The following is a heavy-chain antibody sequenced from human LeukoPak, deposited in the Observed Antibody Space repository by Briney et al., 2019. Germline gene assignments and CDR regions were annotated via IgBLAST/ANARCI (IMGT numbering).Heavy chain of an antibody. D-gene: IGHD3-22*01. J-gene: IGHJ4*02. V-gene: IGHV3-21*01. CDR2: ISGSGSSR. Sequence: GGSLRLSCVASGFTFSNYGMSWVRQAPGKGLEWVSAISGSGSSRYYADSVKGRFTISRDNAKNSLYLQMNSLRAEDTAEYYCARPDSSGYYYFDYWGQGTLVTVSS. CDR3: ARPDSSGYYYFDY. CDR1: GFTFSNYG.